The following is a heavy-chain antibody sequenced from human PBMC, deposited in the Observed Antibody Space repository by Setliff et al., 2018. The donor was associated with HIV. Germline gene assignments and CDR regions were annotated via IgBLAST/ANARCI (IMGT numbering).Heavy chain of an antibody. J-gene: IGHJ6*03. V-gene: IGHV4-59*11. CDR3: SRAFFFDTSGYRSYYHYMDV. Sequence: SETLSLTCTVSGGSTSSHYWTWIRQPPGRGLEWIGYIDYSGSTNQNPSLKSRFTMSVDTSKNQFSLRLSSVTAADTATSYCSRAFFFDTSGYRSYYHYMDVWGEGTPVTVSS. CDR1: GGSTSSHY. D-gene: IGHD3-22*01. CDR2: IDYSGST.